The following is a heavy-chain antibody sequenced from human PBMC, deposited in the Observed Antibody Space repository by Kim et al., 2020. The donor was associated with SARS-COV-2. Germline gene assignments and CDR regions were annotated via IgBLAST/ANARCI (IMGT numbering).Heavy chain of an antibody. Sequence: SVKGRFTISRDNAKNSLYLQMNSLRAEDTAVYYCARIPWFGELYYWYFDLWGRGTLVTVSS. CDR3: ARIPWFGELYYWYFDL. J-gene: IGHJ2*01. V-gene: IGHV3-21*01. D-gene: IGHD3-10*01.